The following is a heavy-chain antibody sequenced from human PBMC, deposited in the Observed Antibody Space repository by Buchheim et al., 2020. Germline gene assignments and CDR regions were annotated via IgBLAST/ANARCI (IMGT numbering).Heavy chain of an antibody. CDR3: AGGDYYYGMDV. D-gene: IGHD3-16*01. V-gene: IGHV3-48*01. Sequence: EVQLVESGGGLVQPGGSLRLSCAASRFSFSSYSMNWVRQAPGKGLGWVSYISRSSTTIYYADSVRGRFAISRDNAKNSLYLQMNSLRAEDSAVYYCAGGDYYYGMDVWGQGTT. CDR2: ISRSSTTI. J-gene: IGHJ6*02. CDR1: RFSFSSYS.